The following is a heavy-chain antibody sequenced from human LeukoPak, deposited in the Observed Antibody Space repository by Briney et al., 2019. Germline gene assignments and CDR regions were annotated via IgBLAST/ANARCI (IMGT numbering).Heavy chain of an antibody. CDR3: AREGWQWLVTIRYCMDV. CDR1: GFTFSDYY. D-gene: IGHD6-19*01. J-gene: IGHJ6*02. CDR2: ISSSGSTI. V-gene: IGHV3-11*01. Sequence: GGSLRLSCAASGFTFSDYYMSWIRQAPGKGLEWVSYISSSGSTIYYADSVKGRFTISRDNAKNSLYLQMNSLRAEDTAVYYCAREGWQWLVTIRYCMDVWGQGTTVTVSS.